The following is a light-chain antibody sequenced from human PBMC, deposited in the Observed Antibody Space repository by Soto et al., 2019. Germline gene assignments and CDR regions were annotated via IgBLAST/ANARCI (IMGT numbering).Light chain of an antibody. Sequence: EIVLTQSPGTLSLSPGERATLSCRASQSISSSYLAWYQQKPGQAPRLLVYGASSRATGIPDRFSGSGFGTDFIFTISRLEPEDFAVYYCQQYGSSRFTFGPGTKVDIK. CDR3: QQYGSSRFT. J-gene: IGKJ3*01. V-gene: IGKV3-20*01. CDR1: QSISSSY. CDR2: GAS.